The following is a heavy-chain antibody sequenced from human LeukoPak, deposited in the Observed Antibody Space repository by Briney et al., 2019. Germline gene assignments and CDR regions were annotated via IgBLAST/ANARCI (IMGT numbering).Heavy chain of an antibody. CDR2: ISGYNGKI. Sequence: ASVKVSCKASGHTFVSYGISWVRQAPGQGLEWMGWISGYNGKINYAQKFQGRVTMTTDTSMSTAYLELRSLTSEDTAVYYCARRFCSSVSCYDDDAFDVWGQGTLVTVSS. J-gene: IGHJ3*01. CDR3: ARRFCSSVSCYDDDAFDV. V-gene: IGHV1-18*01. D-gene: IGHD2-2*01. CDR1: GHTFVSYG.